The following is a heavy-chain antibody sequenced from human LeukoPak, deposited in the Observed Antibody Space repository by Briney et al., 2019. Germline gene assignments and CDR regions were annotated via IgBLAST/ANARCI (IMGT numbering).Heavy chain of an antibody. V-gene: IGHV3-23*01. CDR3: AKDREYSGSYRPGPTRYYYGMDV. J-gene: IGHJ6*01. D-gene: IGHD1-26*01. CDR1: GFTFSSYA. CDR2: ITGTGGNT. Sequence: QPGGSLRLYCAASGFTFSSYAMSWVRQAPGKGLEWVSGITGTGGNTYYADSVKGRFTISRDNSENTLYLQMNSLRAEDTAVFYCAKDREYSGSYRPGPTRYYYGMDVWGQGTTVTVPS.